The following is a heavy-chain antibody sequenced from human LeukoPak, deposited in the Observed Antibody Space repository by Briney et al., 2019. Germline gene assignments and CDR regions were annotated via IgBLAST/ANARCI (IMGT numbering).Heavy chain of an antibody. D-gene: IGHD3-22*01. V-gene: IGHV4-61*02. CDR3: ARYHYYDSSGYLDY. J-gene: IGHJ4*02. CDR2: IYTSGST. CDR1: GGSISSGSYY. Sequence: SQTLSLTCTVCGGSISSGSYYWSWIRQPAGKGLEWIGRIYTSGSTYYNPSLKSRVTISVDTSKNQFSLKLSSVTAADTAVYYCARYHYYDSSGYLDYWGQGTLVTVSS.